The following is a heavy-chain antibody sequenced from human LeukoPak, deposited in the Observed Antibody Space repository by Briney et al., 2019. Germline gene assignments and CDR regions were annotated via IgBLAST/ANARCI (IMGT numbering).Heavy chain of an antibody. J-gene: IGHJ4*02. CDR3: ANGPMITFGGLTEREFDY. CDR2: MSYDGRNK. V-gene: IGHV3-30*18. Sequence: GGSLRLSCAASGFTFSSYGMHWVRQAPGKGLEWVAFMSYDGRNKYYTDSVKGRFAISRDISKNTLYLQMDSLRTDDTAVYYCANGPMITFGGLTEREFDYWGQGTLVTVSS. D-gene: IGHD3-16*01. CDR1: GFTFSSYG.